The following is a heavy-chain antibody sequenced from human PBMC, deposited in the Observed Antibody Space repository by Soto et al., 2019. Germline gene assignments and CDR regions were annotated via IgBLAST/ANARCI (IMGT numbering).Heavy chain of an antibody. Sequence: QVQLVESGGGVVQPGRSLRLSCAASGFTFSSYGMHWVRQAPGKGLEWVAVVSYDGSQKYYADSVKGRFTISRDNSKNTLYLQMNSLRPEDTAVYYCAKVDAWGLRGEFDPWGQGTLVTVSS. CDR2: VSYDGSQK. J-gene: IGHJ5*02. D-gene: IGHD4-17*01. CDR3: AKVDAWGLRGEFDP. V-gene: IGHV3-30*18. CDR1: GFTFSSYG.